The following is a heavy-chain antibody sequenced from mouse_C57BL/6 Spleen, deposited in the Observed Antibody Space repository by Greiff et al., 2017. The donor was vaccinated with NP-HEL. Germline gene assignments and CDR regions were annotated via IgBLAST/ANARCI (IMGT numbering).Heavy chain of an antibody. J-gene: IGHJ4*01. D-gene: IGHD2-4*01. CDR3: ARHERLRPPMDY. Sequence: EVQLVESGGDLVKPGGSLKLSCAASGFTFSSYGMSWVRQTPDKRLEWVATISSGGSYTYYPDSVKGRFTISRDNAKNTLYLQMSSLKSEDTAMYYCARHERLRPPMDYWGQGTSVTVSS. CDR1: GFTFSSYG. V-gene: IGHV5-6*01. CDR2: ISSGGSYT.